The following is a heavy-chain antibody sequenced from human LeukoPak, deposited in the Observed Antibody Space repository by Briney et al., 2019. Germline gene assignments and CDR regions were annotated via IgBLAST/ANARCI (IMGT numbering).Heavy chain of an antibody. Sequence: GGSLRLSCAAPGFTFSSYAIHWVRQAPGKGLEYVSGIHSNGGSTYYANSVKGRFTISRDSSKNTVYLQMGSLRAEDMAVYYRARARLFDYWGQGTLVTVSS. CDR2: IHSNGGST. CDR3: ARARLFDY. CDR1: GFTFSSYA. J-gene: IGHJ4*02. V-gene: IGHV3-64*01.